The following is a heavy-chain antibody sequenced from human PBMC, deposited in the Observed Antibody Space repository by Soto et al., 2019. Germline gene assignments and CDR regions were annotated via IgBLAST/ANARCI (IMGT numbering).Heavy chain of an antibody. CDR2: IYYSGST. Sequence: LSVTCTVSGGSIISYSWTWIRQLLGDGVEWIGNIYYSGSTNYNPSLKSRVAMSVETSKKRFSLKLSCVGSAAKSVYYCASDKGGAIAFGYYYGVDVWRQGSGVRVS. V-gene: IGHV4-59*01. D-gene: IGHD2-21*01. CDR1: GGSIISYS. CDR3: ASDKGGAIAFGYYYGVDV. J-gene: IGHJ6*02.